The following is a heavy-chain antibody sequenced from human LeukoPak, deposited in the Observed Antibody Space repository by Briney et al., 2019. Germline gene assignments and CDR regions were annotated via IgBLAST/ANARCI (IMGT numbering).Heavy chain of an antibody. J-gene: IGHJ4*02. V-gene: IGHV3-23*01. CDR2: ISGSGGST. CDR3: AKGDSSWYYYFDY. D-gene: IGHD6-13*01. Sequence: GGSLRLSCAASGFTVSTNYMTWVRRAPGKGLEWVSAISGSGGSTYYADSVKGRFTISRDNSRNTLYLQMNSLRAEDTAVYYCAKGDSSWYYYFDYWGQGTLVTVSS. CDR1: GFTVSTNY.